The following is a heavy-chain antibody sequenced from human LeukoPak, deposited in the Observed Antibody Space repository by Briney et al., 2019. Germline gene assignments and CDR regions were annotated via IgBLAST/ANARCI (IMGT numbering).Heavy chain of an antibody. J-gene: IGHJ6*03. D-gene: IGHD3-22*01. CDR1: GGSISSYY. CDR3: GRDSYYYDSSGYYYYYMDV. Sequence: SETLSLTCTVSGGSISSYYWSWIRQPPGKGLEWIGYIYYSGSTNYNPSLKSRVTISVDTSKNQFSLKLSSVTAADTAVYYCGRDSYYYDSSGYYYYYMDVWGKGTTVTVSS. CDR2: IYYSGST. V-gene: IGHV4-59*01.